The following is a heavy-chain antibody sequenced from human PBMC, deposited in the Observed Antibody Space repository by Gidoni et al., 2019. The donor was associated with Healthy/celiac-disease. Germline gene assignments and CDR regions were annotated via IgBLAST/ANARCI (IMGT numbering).Heavy chain of an antibody. CDR3: ARDRGYYDSSGYGYFDY. CDR2: IYYSGST. V-gene: IGHV4-59*01. J-gene: IGHJ4*02. Sequence: WIGYIYYSGSTNYNPSLKSRVTISVDTSKNQFPLKLSSVTAADTAVYYCARDRGYYDSSGYGYFDYWGQGTLVTVSS. D-gene: IGHD3-22*01.